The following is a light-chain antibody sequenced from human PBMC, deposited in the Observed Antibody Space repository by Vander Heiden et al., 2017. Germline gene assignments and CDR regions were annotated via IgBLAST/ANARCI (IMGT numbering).Light chain of an antibody. J-gene: IGLJ1*01. CDR1: SSNIGRNS. Sequence: QSVLTQPPPASGTPGQRVTISCSGSSSNIGRNSVDWYQQLPGTAPRLLIYNGGLRPAGVPARISGSKSGTSASLAISGLQSEDEADYYCGSWDDTLNGLYVFGGGTKVTVL. CDR2: NGG. CDR3: GSWDDTLNGLYV. V-gene: IGLV1-44*01.